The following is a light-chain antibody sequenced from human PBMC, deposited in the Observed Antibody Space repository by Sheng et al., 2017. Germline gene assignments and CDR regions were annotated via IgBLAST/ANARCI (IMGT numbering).Light chain of an antibody. CDR1: QSVSRSY. J-gene: IGKJ1*01. CDR2: GAS. V-gene: IGKV3-15*01. Sequence: EIVLTQSPGTLSLSPGERATLSCRASQSVSRSYLAWYQQKPGQAPRLLIYGASTRATGIPDRFSGSGSGTEFTLTISSLESEDFAVYYCQQYNNWPPWTFGQGTKVGNQT. CDR3: QQYNNWPPWT.